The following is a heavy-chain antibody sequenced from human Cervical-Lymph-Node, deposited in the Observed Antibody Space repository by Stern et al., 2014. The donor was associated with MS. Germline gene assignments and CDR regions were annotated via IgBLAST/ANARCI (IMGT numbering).Heavy chain of an antibody. CDR3: ARGPTYRTGTVDN. CDR1: GYTFSNYA. J-gene: IGHJ4*02. D-gene: IGHD1-7*01. V-gene: IGHV1-18*01. CDR2: ISGYKGNT. Sequence: QMQLVQSGAEVKKPGASVKVSCKTSGYTFSNYALIWVRQAPGQGLEWMGWISGYKGNTSYAQKFQDKVTMTTDASTTTAYLELRKLRSDDTAVYYCARGPTYRTGTVDNWGQGTLVTVSS.